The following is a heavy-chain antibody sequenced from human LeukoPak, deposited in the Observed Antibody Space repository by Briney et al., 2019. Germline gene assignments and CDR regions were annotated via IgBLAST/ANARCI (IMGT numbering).Heavy chain of an antibody. CDR1: GFTFGDYA. CDR3: TRENVVVLMVYYYYMDV. CDR2: IRSKAYGGTT. J-gene: IGHJ6*03. D-gene: IGHD2-8*01. Sequence: PGGSLRLSCTASGFTFGDYAMSWFRQAPGKGLEWVGFIRSKAYGGTTEYAASVKGRFSISRDDSKSIAYLQMNSLKTEDTAVYYCTRENVVVLMVYYYYMDVWGKGTTVTVSS. V-gene: IGHV3-49*03.